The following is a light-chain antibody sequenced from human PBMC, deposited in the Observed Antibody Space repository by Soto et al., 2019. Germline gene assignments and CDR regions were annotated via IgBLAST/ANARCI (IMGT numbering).Light chain of an antibody. Sequence: EIVLTQYPGALSLSPGERATLSCRASQNVGSDYLAWYQQKPGQAPRLLIYGASSRATGIPDRFSGSGSGTDFTLTISRLEPEDFAVYYCQQYGSSPLTFGGGTKVDI. CDR2: GAS. CDR1: QNVGSDY. J-gene: IGKJ4*01. V-gene: IGKV3-20*01. CDR3: QQYGSSPLT.